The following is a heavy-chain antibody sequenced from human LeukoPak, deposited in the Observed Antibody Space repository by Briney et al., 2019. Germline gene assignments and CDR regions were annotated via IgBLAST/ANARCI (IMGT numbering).Heavy chain of an antibody. J-gene: IGHJ5*02. CDR3: ERTVLGTTHNWFDP. CDR2: INPNSGGT. D-gene: IGHD1-7*01. V-gene: IGHV1-2*02. CDR1: GYTFTGYY. Sequence: GASVKVSCKASGYTFTGYYMHWVRQAPGQGLEWMGWINPNSGGTNYAQKFQGRVTMTRDTSISTAYMELSRRRSDDTAVYYCERTVLGTTHNWFDPWGQGTLVTVSS.